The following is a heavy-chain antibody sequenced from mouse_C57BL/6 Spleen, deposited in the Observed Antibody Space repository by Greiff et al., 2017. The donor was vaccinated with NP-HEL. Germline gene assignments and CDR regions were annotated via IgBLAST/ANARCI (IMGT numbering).Heavy chain of an antibody. D-gene: IGHD1-1*01. J-gene: IGHJ4*01. CDR1: GYTFTSYW. CDR3: ARSDGSSFYDMDY. V-gene: IGHV1-7*01. CDR2: INPSSGYT. Sequence: VQLQQSGAELAKPGASVKLSCKASGYTFTSYWMHWVKQRPGQGLEWIGYINPSSGYTKYNQKFKDKATLTADKSSSTAYMQLSSLTYEESAVYYCARSDGSSFYDMDYWGQGTSVTVSS.